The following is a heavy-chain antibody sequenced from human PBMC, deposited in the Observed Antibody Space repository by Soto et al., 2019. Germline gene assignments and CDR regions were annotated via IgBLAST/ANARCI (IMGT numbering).Heavy chain of an antibody. CDR3: ARDRIAGSKYYYGMDV. V-gene: IGHV1-69*01. CDR2: IIPIFGTE. Sequence: QVQLVQSGAEVKKPGSSVRVSCKASGGTFSSYAISWVRQAPGQGLEWMGGIIPIFGTENYAQKFQGRVTITADESTSTAYMELSSLRSENTAVYYCARDRIAGSKYYYGMDVWGQGTTVTVSS. J-gene: IGHJ6*02. CDR1: GGTFSSYA. D-gene: IGHD6-13*01.